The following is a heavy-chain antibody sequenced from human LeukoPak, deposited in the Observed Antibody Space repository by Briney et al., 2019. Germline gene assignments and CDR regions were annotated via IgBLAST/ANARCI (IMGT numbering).Heavy chain of an antibody. CDR2: INHSGST. V-gene: IGHV4-34*01. D-gene: IGHD3-22*01. CDR1: GGSFSGYY. Sequence: SETLSLTCAVYGGSFSGYYWSWICQPPGKGLEWIGEINHSGSTNYNPSLKSRVTISVDTSKNQFSLKLSSVTAADTAVYYCARGTGSGSVSEYFDYWGQGTLVTVSS. CDR3: ARGTGSGSVSEYFDY. J-gene: IGHJ4*02.